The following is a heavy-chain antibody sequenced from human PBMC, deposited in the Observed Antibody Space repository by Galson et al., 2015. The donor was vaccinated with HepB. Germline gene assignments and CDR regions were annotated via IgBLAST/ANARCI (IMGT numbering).Heavy chain of an antibody. J-gene: IGHJ5*02. CDR1: GFSLSTSGVG. CDR3: AGWYYYDSSGLDWFDP. V-gene: IGHV2-5*02. Sequence: PALVKPTQTLTLTCTFSGFSLSTSGVGVGWIRQPPGKALEWFALIYWDDDKRYSPSLKSRLTITKDTSKNQVVLTMTNMEHVDTATYYCAGWYYYDSSGLDWFDPGGQGTLVTGSA. D-gene: IGHD3-22*01. CDR2: IYWDDDK.